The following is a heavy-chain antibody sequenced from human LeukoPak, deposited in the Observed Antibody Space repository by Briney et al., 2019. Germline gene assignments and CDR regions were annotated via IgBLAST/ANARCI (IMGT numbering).Heavy chain of an antibody. CDR3: AKDRNAVTPYYFDY. CDR1: GFTFSSYA. V-gene: IGHV3-23*01. Sequence: PGGSLRLSCAASGFTFSSYAMSWVRQAPGNGLEWVSAISGSGGSTYYADSVKGRFTISQDNAKNTLYLQMNSLRAEDTAVYYCAKDRNAVTPYYFDYWGQGTLVTVSS. CDR2: ISGSGGST. J-gene: IGHJ4*02. D-gene: IGHD4-17*01.